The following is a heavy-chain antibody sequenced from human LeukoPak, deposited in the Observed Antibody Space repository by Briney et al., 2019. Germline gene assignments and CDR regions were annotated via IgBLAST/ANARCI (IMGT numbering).Heavy chain of an antibody. J-gene: IGHJ4*02. V-gene: IGHV4-59*01. CDR2: IYYSGST. Sequence: SETLSLTCTVSGGSISSYYWSWIRQPPGKGLEWIGYIYYSGSTNYNPSLKSRVTISVDTSKNQFSLKLSSVTAAETAVYYCARVESSWLEACYFDYWGQGTLVTVSS. D-gene: IGHD2-2*01. CDR3: ARVESSWLEACYFDY. CDR1: GGSISSYY.